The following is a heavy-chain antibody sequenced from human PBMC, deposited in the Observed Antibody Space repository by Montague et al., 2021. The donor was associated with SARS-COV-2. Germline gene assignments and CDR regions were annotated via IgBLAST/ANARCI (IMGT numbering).Heavy chain of an antibody. Sequence: SETLSLTCTVSGVAISYGDWSWIRQPPGKRLEWFVTIFENGDTAPIPSLKSRVPVSEDTSQNQFSLRLSSVAAADTALFYCARYYERSWDVWGQGTTVTVSS. CDR3: ARYYERSWDV. J-gene: IGHJ6*02. CDR2: IFENGDT. D-gene: IGHD3-16*01. V-gene: IGHV4-4*09. CDR1: GVAISYGD.